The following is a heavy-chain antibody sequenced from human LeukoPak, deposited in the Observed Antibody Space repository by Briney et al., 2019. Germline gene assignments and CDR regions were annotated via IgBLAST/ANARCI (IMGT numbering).Heavy chain of an antibody. D-gene: IGHD1-26*01. J-gene: IGHJ4*02. Sequence: GGSLRLSCAASGFTFSSYGMRWVRQAPGKGLEWVAVISYDGSNKYYADSVKGRFTISRDNSKNTLYLQMNSLRAEDTAVYYCAKDRDWELWYYFDYWGQGTLVTVSS. CDR3: AKDRDWELWYYFDY. CDR2: ISYDGSNK. V-gene: IGHV3-30*18. CDR1: GFTFSSYG.